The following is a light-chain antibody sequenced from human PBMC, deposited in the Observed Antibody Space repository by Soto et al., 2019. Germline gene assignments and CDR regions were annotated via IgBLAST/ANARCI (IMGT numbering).Light chain of an antibody. CDR2: TIS. J-gene: IGKJ4*01. V-gene: IGKV1-9*01. CDR1: RDTRNS. CDR3: QQHNSWPLT. Sequence: DIQLTQSPSFLSASVGDRVTITCRASRDTRNSLAWYQQKPGKAPTLLIYTISTLQSGVPPRFSGSGSGTEFTLTISSLQPGDFATYYCQQHNSWPLTFGGGTTVEIK.